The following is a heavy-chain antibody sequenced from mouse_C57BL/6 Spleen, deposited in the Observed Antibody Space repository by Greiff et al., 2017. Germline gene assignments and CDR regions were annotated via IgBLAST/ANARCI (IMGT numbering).Heavy chain of an antibody. CDR3: ARDYDGSIYQFAY. J-gene: IGHJ3*01. Sequence: ESGPGLVKPSQSLSLTCSVTGYSITSGYYWNWFRQFPGNKLAWLGYISYDGSNTYNLSLNNRSSITREKSKNQFVLKKNSVTTEDTATDYCARDYDGSIYQFAYWGQGTLVTVSA. V-gene: IGHV3-6*01. CDR2: ISYDGSN. D-gene: IGHD1-1*01. CDR1: GYSITSGYY.